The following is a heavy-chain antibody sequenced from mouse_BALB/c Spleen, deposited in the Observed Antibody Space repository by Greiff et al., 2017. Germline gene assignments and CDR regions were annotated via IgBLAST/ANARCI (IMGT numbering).Heavy chain of an antibody. CDR3: ARGAYGYGGGAKDD. J-gene: IGHJ2*01. D-gene: IGHD2-2*01. CDR1: GFSLTSYG. CDR2: IWAGGST. Sequence: VQGVESGPGLVAPSQSLSITCTVSGFSLTSYGVHWVRQPPGKGLEWLGVIWAGGSTNYNSALMSRLSISKDNSKSQVFLKMNSLQTDDTARYYWARGAYGYGGGAKDDWGQGTTLTVSS. V-gene: IGHV2-9*02.